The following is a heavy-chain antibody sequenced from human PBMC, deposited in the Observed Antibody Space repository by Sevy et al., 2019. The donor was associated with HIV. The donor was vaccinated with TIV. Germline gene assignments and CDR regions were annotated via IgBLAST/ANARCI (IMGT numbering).Heavy chain of an antibody. CDR1: GFTFSSYA. D-gene: IGHD3-10*01. V-gene: IGHV3-23*01. Sequence: GGSLRLSCAASGFTFSSYAMSWVRQAPGKGLEWVSAISASGGSTYYSDSVKGRFTISRDNSKNTLYLQMNSLRAEDTAVYYCAKLGKRRYYGSGSYYTGNWFDPWGQGTLVTVSS. CDR2: ISASGGST. CDR3: AKLGKRRYYGSGSYYTGNWFDP. J-gene: IGHJ5*02.